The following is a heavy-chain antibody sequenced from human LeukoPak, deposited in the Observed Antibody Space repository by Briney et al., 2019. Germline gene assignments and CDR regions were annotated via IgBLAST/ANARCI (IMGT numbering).Heavy chain of an antibody. CDR1: GFTVSSNY. Sequence: GGSLRLSCAASGFTVSSNYMSWVRQAPGKGLEWLSVIYNIGSTFYADSVKGRFTISRDNSRDTLFLQMNSLRAEDAAVYYCVNSVMVRGVIRPYWGQGTLVTVSS. J-gene: IGHJ4*02. V-gene: IGHV3-66*01. D-gene: IGHD3-10*01. CDR2: IYNIGST. CDR3: VNSVMVRGVIRPY.